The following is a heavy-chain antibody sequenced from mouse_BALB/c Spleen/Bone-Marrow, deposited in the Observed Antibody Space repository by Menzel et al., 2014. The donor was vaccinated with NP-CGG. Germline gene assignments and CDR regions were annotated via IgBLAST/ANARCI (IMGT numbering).Heavy chain of an antibody. D-gene: IGHD1-2*01. J-gene: IGHJ2*01. V-gene: IGHV1S81*02. CDR1: GYTFTSYY. Sequence: LMESGAELVKPGTSVKLSCKASGYTFTSYYICWVKQRPGQGLKWIGEINPSNGGTNFNEKFKSKATLTVDKSSSTAYMQLSSLTSEDSAVYYCTRLSLLRGYFDYWGQGTTLTVSS. CDR3: TRLSLLRGYFDY. CDR2: INPSNGGT.